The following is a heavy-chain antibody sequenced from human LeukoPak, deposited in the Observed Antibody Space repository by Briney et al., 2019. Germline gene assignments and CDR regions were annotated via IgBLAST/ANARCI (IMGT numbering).Heavy chain of an antibody. V-gene: IGHV3-21*01. CDR1: GFTFSSDS. CDR2: ISSSSSYI. J-gene: IGHJ6*02. CDR3: AREGPDIVVVPAARACGMDV. D-gene: IGHD2-2*01. Sequence: GGSLRLSCAASGFTFSSDSMNWVRQAPGKGLEWVSSISSSSSYIYYADSVKGRFTISRDNAKNSLYLQMNSLRAEDTAVYYCAREGPDIVVVPAARACGMDVWGQGTTVTVSS.